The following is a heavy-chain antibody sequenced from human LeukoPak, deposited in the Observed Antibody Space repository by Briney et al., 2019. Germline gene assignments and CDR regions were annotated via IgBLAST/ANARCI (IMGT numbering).Heavy chain of an antibody. CDR1: GFTFSRYA. Sequence: GGALRLSCAASGFTFSRYAMSWVRQAPGKGLEWVSAISGSGGSTYYADSVKGRFTISRDNSKNTLYLQMNSLRAEDTAVYYCAKWAGAYYYGSGSYYHFDYWGQGTLVTVSS. CDR3: AKWAGAYYYGSGSYYHFDY. D-gene: IGHD3-10*01. V-gene: IGHV3-23*01. J-gene: IGHJ4*02. CDR2: ISGSGGST.